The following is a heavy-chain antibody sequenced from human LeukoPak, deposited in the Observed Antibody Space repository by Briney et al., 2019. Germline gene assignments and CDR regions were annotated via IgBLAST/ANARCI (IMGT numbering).Heavy chain of an antibody. J-gene: IGHJ4*02. V-gene: IGHV1-18*01. Sequence: ASVKVSCKASGYTFTSYGIFWVRQAPGQGLEWMGWISAYNGNTNYAQRLQGRVTITTDTSTSTAYMGLRSLRSDDTAVYYCARKGGGITPLFDYWGQGTLVTVSS. CDR2: ISAYNGNT. D-gene: IGHD1-7*01. CDR3: ARKGGGITPLFDY. CDR1: GYTFTSYG.